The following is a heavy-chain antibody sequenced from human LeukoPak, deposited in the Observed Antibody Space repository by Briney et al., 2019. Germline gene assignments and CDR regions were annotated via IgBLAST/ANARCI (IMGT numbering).Heavy chain of an antibody. CDR3: ASVDTAIAN. CDR2: IYYSGTT. D-gene: IGHD5-18*01. V-gene: IGHV4-28*06. J-gene: IGHJ4*02. CDR1: GYSISSSNW. Sequence: SDTLSLTCAVSGYSISSSNWWGWIRQPPGKGLEWIGYIYYSGTTNYNPSLKSRVTMSVDTSKNQFSLKLSSVTALDTAVYYCASVDTAIANWGQGTLVTVSS.